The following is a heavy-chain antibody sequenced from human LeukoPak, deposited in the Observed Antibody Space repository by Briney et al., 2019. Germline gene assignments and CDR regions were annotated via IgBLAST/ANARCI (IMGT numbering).Heavy chain of an antibody. D-gene: IGHD2-2*01. V-gene: IGHV4-34*01. Sequence: SETLSLTCAVYGGSFSGYYWSWIRQPPGKGLEWIGEINHSGSTNYNPSLKSRVTISVDTSKNQFSLKLSSVTAADTAVYYCARGLRCSSTSCSLWRGLRTYGMDVWGQGTTVTVSS. J-gene: IGHJ6*02. CDR3: ARGLRCSSTSCSLWRGLRTYGMDV. CDR2: INHSGST. CDR1: GGSFSGYY.